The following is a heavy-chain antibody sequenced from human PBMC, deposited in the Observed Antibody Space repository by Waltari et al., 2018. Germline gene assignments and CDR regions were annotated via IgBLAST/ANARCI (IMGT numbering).Heavy chain of an antibody. Sequence: EVQLVESGGGLIQPGGSLRLSCAASGFTVSSTDMSWVRQAPGKGLEWVSVIYSGGSTYYADSVKGRFTISRDNSKNTLYLQMNSLRAEDTAVYYCASTHYYDSSGYDYWGQGTLVTVSS. J-gene: IGHJ4*02. CDR3: ASTHYYDSSGYDY. CDR1: GFTVSSTD. V-gene: IGHV3-53*01. CDR2: IYSGGST. D-gene: IGHD3-22*01.